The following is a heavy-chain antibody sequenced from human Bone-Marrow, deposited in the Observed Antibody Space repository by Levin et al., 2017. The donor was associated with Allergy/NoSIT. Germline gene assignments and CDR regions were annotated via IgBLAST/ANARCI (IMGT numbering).Heavy chain of an antibody. CDR2: ISSSSSYI. CDR3: ARDGSTDGMDV. CDR1: GFTFSSYS. J-gene: IGHJ6*02. Sequence: GESLKISCAASGFTFSSYSMNWVRQAPGKGLEWVSSISSSSSYIYYADSVKGRFTISRDNAKNSLYLQMNSLRAEDTAVYYCARDGSTDGMDVWGQGTTVTVSS. V-gene: IGHV3-21*01. D-gene: IGHD2-2*01.